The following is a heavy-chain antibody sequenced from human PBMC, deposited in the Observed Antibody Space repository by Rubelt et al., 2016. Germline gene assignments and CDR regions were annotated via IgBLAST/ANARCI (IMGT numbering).Heavy chain of an antibody. J-gene: IGHJ6*02. CDR2: ILHDGSDK. V-gene: IGHV3-30*18. CDR3: AKAVATIYYYYYGMDV. CDR1: GLTFANYA. D-gene: IGHD5-24*01. Sequence: VASGLTFANYAMSWVRQAPGKGLEWVALILHDGSDKYYADSVKGRFTISRDSSKNTLFLQMNSLRAEDTAVYYCAKAVATIYYYYYGMDVWGQGTTVTVSS.